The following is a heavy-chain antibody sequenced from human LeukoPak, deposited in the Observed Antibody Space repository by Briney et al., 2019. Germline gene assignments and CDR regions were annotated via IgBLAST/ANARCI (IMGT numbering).Heavy chain of an antibody. V-gene: IGHV3-48*02. Sequence: GGSLRLSCAASGFIFSSYSMNWGRQAPGRGLEWLSYISSGSGTIYYADSVKGRFTISRDNAKNSVYLQMNSLRDEDTAVYYCAAAYYYGSGSYDYWGQGTLVTVSS. J-gene: IGHJ4*02. CDR1: GFIFSSYS. CDR3: AAAYYYGSGSYDY. CDR2: ISSGSGTI. D-gene: IGHD3-10*01.